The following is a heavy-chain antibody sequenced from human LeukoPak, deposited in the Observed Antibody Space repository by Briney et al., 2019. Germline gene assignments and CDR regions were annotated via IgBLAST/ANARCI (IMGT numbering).Heavy chain of an antibody. V-gene: IGHV4-39*01. D-gene: IGHD2-15*01. CDR2: IYYGGST. CDR3: ARALGYCSGGSCTRGYNWFDP. Sequence: SETLSLTCTVSGGSISSSDYYWGWIRQPPGKGLEWIVSIYYGGSTYYNPSLKSRVTISVDTSMNQFSLKLSFVTTADTAVYYCARALGYCSGGSCTRGYNWFDPWGQGTLVTVPS. CDR1: GGSISSSDYY. J-gene: IGHJ5*02.